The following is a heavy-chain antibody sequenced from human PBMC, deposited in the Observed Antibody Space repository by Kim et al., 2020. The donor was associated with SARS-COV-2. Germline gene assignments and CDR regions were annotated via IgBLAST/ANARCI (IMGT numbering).Heavy chain of an antibody. D-gene: IGHD2-21*02. CDR3: ARLGPVTANYYYGMDV. J-gene: IGHJ6*02. V-gene: IGHV3-53*01. Sequence: SLRGRFTISRDNSRNTVYLPLNSLRAEDTAVYYCARLGPVTANYYYGMDVWGQGTTVTVSS.